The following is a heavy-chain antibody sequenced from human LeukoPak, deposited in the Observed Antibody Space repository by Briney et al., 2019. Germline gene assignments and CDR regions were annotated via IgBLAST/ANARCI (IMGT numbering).Heavy chain of an antibody. CDR3: ARGGTYYYDSSGYYEALDY. J-gene: IGHJ4*02. CDR2: ISAYNGNT. D-gene: IGHD3-22*01. Sequence: ASVKVSCKASGYTFTSYGISWVRQAPGQGLEWMGRISAYNGNTNYAQELQGRVTMTTDTSTSTAYMELRSLRSDDTAVYYCARGGTYYYDSSGYYEALDYWGQGTLVTVSS. CDR1: GYTFTSYG. V-gene: IGHV1-18*01.